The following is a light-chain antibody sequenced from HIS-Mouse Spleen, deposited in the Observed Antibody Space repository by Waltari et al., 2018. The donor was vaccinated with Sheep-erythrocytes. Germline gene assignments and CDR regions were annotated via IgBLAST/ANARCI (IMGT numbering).Light chain of an antibody. J-gene: IGLJ2*01. Sequence: HSALTQLRPLSGPPGQSATISCTGTRSDVGRCNYVSWYLQHPGKAPKLMIYDVSKRPSGVPDRFSGSKSGNTASLTISGLQAEDEADYYCCSYAGSYTFVVFGGGTKLTVL. CDR1: RSDVGRCNY. CDR3: CSYAGSYTFVV. V-gene: IGLV2-11*01. CDR2: DVS.